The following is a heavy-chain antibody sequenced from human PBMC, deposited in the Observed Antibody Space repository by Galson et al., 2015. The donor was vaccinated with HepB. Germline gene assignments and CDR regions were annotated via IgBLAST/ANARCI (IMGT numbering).Heavy chain of an antibody. J-gene: IGHJ3*02. V-gene: IGHV3-30*04. Sequence: SLSLSCAASGFTFSGYTMQWVRQAPGKGPEWVPFISYDGGDTYYADPVKGRFTVSRDNSKNTLYLQMDSLRPEDTAVYYCARLRDYDAFDIWGQGTMVTVSS. CDR3: ARLRDYDAFDI. CDR2: ISYDGGDT. D-gene: IGHD4-17*01. CDR1: GFTFSGYT.